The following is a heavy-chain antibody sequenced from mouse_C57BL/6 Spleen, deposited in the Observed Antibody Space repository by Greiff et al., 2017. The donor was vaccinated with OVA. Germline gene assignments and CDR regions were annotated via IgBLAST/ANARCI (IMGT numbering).Heavy chain of an antibody. CDR1: GYTFTDYS. D-gene: IGHD1-1*01. CDR2: INPYNGGT. J-gene: IGHJ2*01. V-gene: IGHV1-19*01. CDR3: ARDYGTSYYFDY. Sequence: EVQLQQSGPVLVKPGASVKMSCKASGYTFTDYSMTWVKQSHGKSLEWIGVINPYNGGTSYNQKFKGKATLTVDKSSSTAYMELNSLTSEDSAVYYCARDYGTSYYFDYWGQGTTLTVSS.